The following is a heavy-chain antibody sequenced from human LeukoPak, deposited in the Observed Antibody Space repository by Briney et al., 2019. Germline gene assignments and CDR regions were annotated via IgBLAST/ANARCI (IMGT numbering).Heavy chain of an antibody. Sequence: VASVKVSCKASGYTVTSYGISWVRQAPGQGLEWMGWISAYNGNTNYAQKLQGRVTMTTDTSTSTAYMELRSLRSDDTAVYYCARDVDIVVVPAAETTNWFDPWGQGTLVTVSS. D-gene: IGHD2-2*03. J-gene: IGHJ5*02. CDR1: GYTVTSYG. CDR3: ARDVDIVVVPAAETTNWFDP. V-gene: IGHV1-18*01. CDR2: ISAYNGNT.